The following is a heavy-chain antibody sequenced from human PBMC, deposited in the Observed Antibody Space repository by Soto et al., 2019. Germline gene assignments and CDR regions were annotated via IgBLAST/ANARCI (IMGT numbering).Heavy chain of an antibody. V-gene: IGHV3-9*01. CDR1: GFTFDDYA. J-gene: IGHJ4*02. D-gene: IGHD5-18*01. Sequence: EVQLVESGGGLVQPGRSLRLSCAASGFTFDDYAMHWVRQAPGKGLEWVSGISWNSGSIGYADSVKGRFTIPRDNATNPLYLQMNSLRAEDTALYYCAKAVGSYGNLDYWGQGTLVTVSS. CDR2: ISWNSGSI. CDR3: AKAVGSYGNLDY.